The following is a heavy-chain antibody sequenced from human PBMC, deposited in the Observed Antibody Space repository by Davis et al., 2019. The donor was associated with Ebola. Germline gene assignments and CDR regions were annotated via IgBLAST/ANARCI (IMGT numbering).Heavy chain of an antibody. CDR2: IYYSGST. CDR1: GGSISSYY. V-gene: IGHV4-59*08. Sequence: MPSETLSLTCTVSGGSISSYYWSWIRQPPGKGLEWIGYIYYSGSTYYNPSLKSRVTISVDTSKNQFSLKLSSVTAADTAVYYCARNPFGVVIHPFDPWGQGTLVTVSS. D-gene: IGHD3-3*01. CDR3: ARNPFGVVIHPFDP. J-gene: IGHJ5*02.